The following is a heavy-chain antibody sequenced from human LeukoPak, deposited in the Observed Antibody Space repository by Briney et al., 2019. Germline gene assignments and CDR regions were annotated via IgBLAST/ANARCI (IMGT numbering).Heavy chain of an antibody. V-gene: IGHV3-7*05. D-gene: IGHD1-14*01. CDR1: GFTFSSYW. CDR3: ARDHTEPGVIFDS. CDR2: INQDGSEK. Sequence: HSGGSLRLSCAASGFTFSSYWMNWVRQAPGKGLEWVANINQDGSEKYYVDSVKGRFTISRDNAKNSLYLQMNSLRAEDTAVYYCARDHTEPGVIFDSWGQGTLVTVSS. J-gene: IGHJ4*02.